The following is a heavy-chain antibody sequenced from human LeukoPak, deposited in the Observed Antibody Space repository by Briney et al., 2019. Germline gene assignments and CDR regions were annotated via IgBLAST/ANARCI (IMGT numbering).Heavy chain of an antibody. Sequence: GGSLTLSCAASGXTFSGSWMTWVRQAPGKGLEWVAHIKEDGSDKYYVDSVTGRFTISRDNTKNSLYLQMSSLRAEDTAVYYCATWNSDWEFAYWGQGILVSVSS. V-gene: IGHV3-7*05. D-gene: IGHD1/OR15-1a*01. J-gene: IGHJ4*02. CDR3: ATWNSDWEFAY. CDR2: IKEDGSDK. CDR1: GXTFSGSW.